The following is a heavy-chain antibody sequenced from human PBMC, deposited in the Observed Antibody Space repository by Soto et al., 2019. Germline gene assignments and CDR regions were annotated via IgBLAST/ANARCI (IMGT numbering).Heavy chain of an antibody. D-gene: IGHD4-4*01. V-gene: IGHV3-74*01. J-gene: IGHJ4*02. CDR2: IHSDGSST. CDR1: GFTFSNYW. Sequence: EVQLVESGGGLVQPGGSLRLSCAASGFTFSNYWMHWVRQPPGKGLVWVSRIHSDGSSTTYADSVKGRFTISRDNAKNTLYLQMNRLRAEETAVYYCTRLDYRYDKYFDYWGQGTLVTVSS. CDR3: TRLDYRYDKYFDY.